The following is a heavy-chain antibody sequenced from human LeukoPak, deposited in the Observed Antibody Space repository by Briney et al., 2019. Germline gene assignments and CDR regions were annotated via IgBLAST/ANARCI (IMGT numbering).Heavy chain of an antibody. J-gene: IGHJ4*02. Sequence: GGSLRLSCAAAEFTVSIYYMSWVRQAPGKGLEWVSAISGSGGSTYYADSVKGRFTISRDNSKNTLYLQMNSLRAEDTAVYYCAKDQGILEWLPYYFDYWGQGTLVTVSS. V-gene: IGHV3-23*01. CDR1: EFTVSIYY. CDR3: AKDQGILEWLPYYFDY. CDR2: ISGSGGST. D-gene: IGHD3-3*01.